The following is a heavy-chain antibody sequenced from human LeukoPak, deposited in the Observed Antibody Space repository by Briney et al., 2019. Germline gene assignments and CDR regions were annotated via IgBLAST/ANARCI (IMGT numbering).Heavy chain of an antibody. CDR3: ARGGPGWDSSSWYNY. CDR1: GYTFTSYG. V-gene: IGHV1-18*01. D-gene: IGHD6-13*01. CDR2: ISAYNGNR. J-gene: IGHJ4*02. Sequence: ASVKVSCKTSGYTFTSYGISWERQAPGQGLEWMGWISAYNGNRNYAQKLQCRVTMTTDTSTSTAYMELRSLRSDDTAVYYCARGGPGWDSSSWYNYWGQGTLVTVSS.